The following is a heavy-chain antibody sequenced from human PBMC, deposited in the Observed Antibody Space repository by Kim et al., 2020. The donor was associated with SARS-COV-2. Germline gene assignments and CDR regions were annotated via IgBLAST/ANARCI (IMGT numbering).Heavy chain of an antibody. D-gene: IGHD1-1*01. Sequence: ASVKVSCKASGYTFTGYYMHWVRQAPGQGLEWMGRINPNSGGTNYAQKFQGRVTMTRDTSSSKAYMELSRLRSDDTAVYYCATENWNYNYYGMDVWGQGTTVTVSS. V-gene: IGHV1-2*06. CDR2: INPNSGGT. J-gene: IGHJ6*02. CDR1: GYTFTGYY. CDR3: ATENWNYNYYGMDV.